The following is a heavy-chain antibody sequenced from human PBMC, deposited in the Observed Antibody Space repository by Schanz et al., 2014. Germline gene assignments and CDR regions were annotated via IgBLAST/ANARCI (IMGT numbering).Heavy chain of an antibody. J-gene: IGHJ4*02. Sequence: QIQLVQSGPEVKKPGATVKVSCKASGYIFINSGISWVRQAPGQGLEWMGWISVYNHNKEYDQKFQGRVTITRDTSASTAYMELSSLRSEDTAVYSCARGIGGYGANNYFDYWGQGTLVTVSP. D-gene: IGHD5-12*01. CDR2: ISVYNHNK. V-gene: IGHV1-18*01. CDR3: ARGIGGYGANNYFDY. CDR1: GYIFINSG.